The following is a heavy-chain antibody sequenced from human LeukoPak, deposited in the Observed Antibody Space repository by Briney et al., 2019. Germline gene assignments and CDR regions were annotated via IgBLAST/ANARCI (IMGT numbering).Heavy chain of an antibody. J-gene: IGHJ6*02. V-gene: IGHV4-59*01. CDR1: GGSISSYY. D-gene: IGHD4/OR15-4a*01. CDR2: IYYTGTT. CDR3: AREDPQTKVPEGMDV. Sequence: SETLSLTCTVSGGSISSYYWYWIRQPPGKGPEWIGYIYYTGTTNYNPSLKSRVTISVDTSKNQFSLKLNSVTAADTAVYYCAREDPQTKVPEGMDVWGQGTTVTVSS.